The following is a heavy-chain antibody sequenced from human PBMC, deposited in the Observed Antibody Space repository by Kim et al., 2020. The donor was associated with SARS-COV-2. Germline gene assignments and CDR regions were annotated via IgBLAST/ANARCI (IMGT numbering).Heavy chain of an antibody. V-gene: IGHV1-2*02. D-gene: IGHD1-26*01. CDR3: ARVQNRGSYYWGTSDYGMDV. Sequence: ASVKVSCKASGYTFTGYYMHWVRQAPGQGLEWMGWINPNSGGTNYAQKFQGRVTMTRDTSISTAYMELSRLRSDDTAVYYCARVQNRGSYYWGTSDYGMDVWGQGTTVTVSS. CDR2: INPNSGGT. J-gene: IGHJ6*02. CDR1: GYTFTGYY.